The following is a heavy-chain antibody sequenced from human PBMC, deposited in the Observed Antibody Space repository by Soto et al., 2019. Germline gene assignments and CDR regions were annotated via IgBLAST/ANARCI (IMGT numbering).Heavy chain of an antibody. CDR3: ARAPRSYGYFGAVNWFDP. CDR2: IYYSGST. CDR1: GGSISSGGYY. D-gene: IGHD5-18*01. J-gene: IGHJ5*02. V-gene: IGHV4-61*08. Sequence: PSETLSLTCTVSGGSISSGGYYWSWIRQHPGKGLEWIGYIYYSGSTNYNPSLKSRVTISVDTSKNQFSLKLSSVTAADTAVYYCARAPRSYGYFGAVNWFDPWGQGTLVTVSS.